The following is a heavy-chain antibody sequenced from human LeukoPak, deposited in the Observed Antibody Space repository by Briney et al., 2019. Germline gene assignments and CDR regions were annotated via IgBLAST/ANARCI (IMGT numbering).Heavy chain of an antibody. CDR3: AREDSSSWLTYFDY. CDR2: INSDGSST. D-gene: IGHD6-13*01. J-gene: IGHJ4*02. CDR1: GFTFSSYW. V-gene: IGHV3-74*01. Sequence: GGSLRLSCAASGFTFSSYWMHWVRQAPGKGLVWVSRINSDGSSTSYADSVKGRFTISRDNAKNTLYLQMNSLRAEDTAVYYCAREDSSSWLTYFDYWGQGTLVTVSS.